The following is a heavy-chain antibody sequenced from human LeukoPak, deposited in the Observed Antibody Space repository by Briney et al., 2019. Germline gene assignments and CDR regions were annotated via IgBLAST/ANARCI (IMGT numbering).Heavy chain of an antibody. CDR3: ARGNKNQLLHFDY. V-gene: IGHV4-34*01. CDR1: GGSFSGYY. Sequence: SETLSLTCAVYGGSFSGYYWSWIRQPPGKGLEWIGEINHSGSTNYNPSLKNRVTISVDTSKNQFSLKLSSVTAADTAVYYCARGNKNQLLHFDYWGQGTLVTVSS. J-gene: IGHJ4*02. D-gene: IGHD2-2*01. CDR2: INHSGST.